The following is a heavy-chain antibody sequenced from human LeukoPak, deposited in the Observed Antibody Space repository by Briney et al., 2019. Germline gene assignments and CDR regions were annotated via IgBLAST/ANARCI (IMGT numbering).Heavy chain of an antibody. Sequence: SVKVSCKASGGTFSSYAISWVRQAPGQGLEWMGRIIPIFGTANYAQKFQGRVTITTDESTSTAYMELSSLRSEDTAVYYCARDLWGLAAADYWGQGTLVTVSS. J-gene: IGHJ4*02. D-gene: IGHD6-13*01. V-gene: IGHV1-69*05. CDR3: ARDLWGLAAADY. CDR1: GGTFSSYA. CDR2: IIPIFGTA.